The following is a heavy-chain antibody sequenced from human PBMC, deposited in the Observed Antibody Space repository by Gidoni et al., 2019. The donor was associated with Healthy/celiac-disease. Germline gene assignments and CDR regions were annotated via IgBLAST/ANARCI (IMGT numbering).Heavy chain of an antibody. J-gene: IGHJ6*02. CDR1: GFTFSSYA. V-gene: IGHV3-23*01. Sequence: EVQLLESGGGLVQPGGSLRLSCAASGFTFSSYAMSWVRQAPGKGLEWVSAISGSGGSTYYADSVKGRFTISRDNSKNTLYLQMNSLRAEDTAVYYCAKDGHPFPPEGLSMDVWGQGTTVTVSS. CDR3: AKDGHPFPPEGLSMDV. CDR2: ISGSGGST. D-gene: IGHD2-21*01.